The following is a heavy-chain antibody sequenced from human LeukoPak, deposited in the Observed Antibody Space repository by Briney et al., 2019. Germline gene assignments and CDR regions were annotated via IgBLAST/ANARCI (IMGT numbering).Heavy chain of an antibody. CDR3: ARDQIDGVDTANWFDP. Sequence: PSQTLSLTCTVSGGSISSGGYYWSWIRQHPGKGLEWIGYIYYSGSTYYNPSLKSRVTISVDTSKNQFSLKLSSVTAADTAVYYCARDQIDGVDTANWFDPWGQGTLVTVSS. CDR1: GGSISSGGYY. J-gene: IGHJ5*02. CDR2: IYYSGST. V-gene: IGHV4-31*03. D-gene: IGHD5-18*01.